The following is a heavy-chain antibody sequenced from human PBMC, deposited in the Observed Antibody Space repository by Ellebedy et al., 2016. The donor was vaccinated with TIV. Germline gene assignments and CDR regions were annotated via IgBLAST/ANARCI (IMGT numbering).Heavy chain of an antibody. CDR2: MNPNSGNT. CDR3: ARDGAYYYDSSGNPYGMDV. V-gene: IGHV1-8*01. CDR1: GYTFTSYD. J-gene: IGHJ6*02. D-gene: IGHD3-22*01. Sequence: ASVKVSCXASGYTFTSYDINWVRQATGQGLEWMGWMNPNSGNTGYAQKFQGRVTMTRNTSISTAYMELRSLRSDDTAVYYCARDGAYYYDSSGNPYGMDVWGQGTTVTVSS.